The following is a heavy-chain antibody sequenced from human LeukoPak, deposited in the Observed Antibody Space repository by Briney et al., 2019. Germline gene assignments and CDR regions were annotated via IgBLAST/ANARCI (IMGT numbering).Heavy chain of an antibody. Sequence: GGSLRLSCAASGFTFSSYGMHWVRQAPGKGLEWVAVIWYDGSNKYYADSVQGRSTISRDNSKNTLYLQMNTLRAEDTAVYYCAKAYGSGSYYPYYYYYYMDVWGKGTTVTVSS. V-gene: IGHV3-33*06. J-gene: IGHJ6*03. CDR1: GFTFSSYG. D-gene: IGHD3-10*01. CDR3: AKAYGSGSYYPYYYYYYMDV. CDR2: IWYDGSNK.